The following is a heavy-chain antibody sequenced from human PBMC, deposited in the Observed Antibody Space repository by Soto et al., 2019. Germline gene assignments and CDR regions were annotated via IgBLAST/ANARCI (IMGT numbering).Heavy chain of an antibody. CDR1: GYASLSFG. D-gene: IGHD2-21*02. V-gene: IGHV1-3*01. CDR2: INAGVDGT. J-gene: IGHJ4*02. CDR3: AREVQGVTSFDY. Sequence: QVQLVQSGPEMMQPGASVKVSCKASGYASLSFGMHWVRQVPGQAYEWLGWINAGVDGTLYSERFQGRVRITRDTSANTVYMELNALTSEDTAVYYCAREVQGVTSFDYWGQGTLVIFSS.